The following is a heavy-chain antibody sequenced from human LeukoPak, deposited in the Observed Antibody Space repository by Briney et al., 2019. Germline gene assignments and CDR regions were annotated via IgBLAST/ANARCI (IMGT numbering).Heavy chain of an antibody. CDR2: IKQDGSEK. D-gene: IGHD1-26*01. V-gene: IGHV3-7*01. J-gene: IGHJ6*03. Sequence: HPGGSLRLSCAASGFTFSSYGMHWVRQAPGKGLEWVANIKQDGSEKYYVDSVKGRFTISRDNAKNSLYLQMNSLRAEDTAVYYCARTTGGSGSYYYYYYMDVWGKGTTVTVSS. CDR3: ARTTGGSGSYYYYYYMDV. CDR1: GFTFSSYG.